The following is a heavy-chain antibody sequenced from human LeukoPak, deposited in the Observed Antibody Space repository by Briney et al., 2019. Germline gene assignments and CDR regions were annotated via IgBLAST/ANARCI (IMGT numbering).Heavy chain of an antibody. V-gene: IGHV3-74*01. CDR3: AREEMSIAALDPRGYFDY. D-gene: IGHD6-6*01. CDR2: INTDGSST. Sequence: GGSLRLSCAASGFTFSSYWMHWVRQAPGKGLVWVSRINTDGSSTSYADSVKGRFTISRDNAKNTLYLQMNSLRAEDTAVYYCAREEMSIAALDPRGYFDYWGQGTLVTVSS. CDR1: GFTFSSYW. J-gene: IGHJ4*02.